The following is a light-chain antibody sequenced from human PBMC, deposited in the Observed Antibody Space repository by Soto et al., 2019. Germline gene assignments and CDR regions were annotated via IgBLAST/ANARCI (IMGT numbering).Light chain of an antibody. CDR3: CSYAGSYTYV. CDR2: EVS. CDR1: SSNVGSYNL. J-gene: IGLJ1*01. V-gene: IGLV2-23*02. Sequence: QSVLTQPASVSGYPGQSITISCTGTSSNVGSYNLVSWYQQHPGKAPKLMIYEVSKRPSGVSNRFSGSKSGNTASLTISGLQAEDEAGYHCCSYAGSYTYVFGPGTKVTVL.